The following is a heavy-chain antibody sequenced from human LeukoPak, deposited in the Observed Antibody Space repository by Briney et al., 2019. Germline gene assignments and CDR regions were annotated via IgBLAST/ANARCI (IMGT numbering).Heavy chain of an antibody. CDR2: IYDSGST. CDR3: ARDLRASTDDAFDI. J-gene: IGHJ3*02. V-gene: IGHV4-39*07. CDR1: GGSISSSSYC. D-gene: IGHD5/OR15-5a*01. Sequence: SETLSLTCTVSGGSISSSSYCWGWIRQPPGRGLEWIGSIYDSGSTYYNPSLKSRVTISVDMSKNQFSLKLRSVTAADTAVYYCARDLRASTDDAFDIWGQGTMVTVSS.